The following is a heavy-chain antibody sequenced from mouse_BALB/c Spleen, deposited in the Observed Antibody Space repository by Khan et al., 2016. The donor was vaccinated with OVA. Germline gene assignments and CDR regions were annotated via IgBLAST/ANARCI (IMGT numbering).Heavy chain of an antibody. Sequence: EVQGVESGGDLVKPGGSLKLSCAASGFTFSSYGMSWVRQTPDKRLEWVATISSDGSYTYYQDSVKGRFTISRDNVKNPLYLQMSSLKSEDTDMYYCASHLTGSFAYWGQGTLVTVSA. V-gene: IGHV5-6*01. J-gene: IGHJ3*01. CDR2: ISSDGSYT. CDR3: ASHLTGSFAY. D-gene: IGHD4-1*01. CDR1: GFTFSSYG.